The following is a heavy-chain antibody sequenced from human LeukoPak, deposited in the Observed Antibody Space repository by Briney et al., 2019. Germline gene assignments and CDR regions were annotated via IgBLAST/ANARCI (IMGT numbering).Heavy chain of an antibody. D-gene: IGHD3-10*01. V-gene: IGHV4-30-4*01. J-gene: IGHJ5*02. Sequence: SSETLSLTCTVSGGSISSGDYYWSWIRQPPGKGLEWIVYIYYSGSTYYNPSLKSRVTISVDTSKNQFSLKLSSVTAADTAVYYCARDQHYYGSGRWGNWFDPWGQGTLVTVSS. CDR2: IYYSGST. CDR3: ARDQHYYGSGRWGNWFDP. CDR1: GGSISSGDYY.